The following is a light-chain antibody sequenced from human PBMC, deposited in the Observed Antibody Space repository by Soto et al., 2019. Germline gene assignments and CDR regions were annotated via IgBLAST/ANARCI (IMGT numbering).Light chain of an antibody. CDR1: QSVSSN. V-gene: IGKV3-15*01. J-gene: IGKJ1*01. CDR2: GSS. CDR3: QQYNNWPRT. Sequence: EIVMTQSPATLSVSPGERATLSCGASQSVSSNLAWYQQRPGQAPRLLIYGSSSRATGIPARFSGSGSRTEFTLTISSLQSEDFAVYFCQQYNNWPRTFGQGTKVDI.